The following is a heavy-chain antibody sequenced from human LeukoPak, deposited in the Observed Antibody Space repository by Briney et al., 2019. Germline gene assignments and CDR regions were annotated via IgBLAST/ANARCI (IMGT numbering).Heavy chain of an antibody. CDR3: ARDRGAAADLQDYFDY. Sequence: GRSLRLSCAASGFTFSSYAMHWVRQAPGKGLEWAAVISYDGSNKYYADSVKGRFTISRDNSKNTLYLQMNSLRAEDTAVYYCARDRGAAADLQDYFDYWGQGTLVTVSS. CDR1: GFTFSSYA. V-gene: IGHV3-30*04. CDR2: ISYDGSNK. D-gene: IGHD6-13*01. J-gene: IGHJ4*02.